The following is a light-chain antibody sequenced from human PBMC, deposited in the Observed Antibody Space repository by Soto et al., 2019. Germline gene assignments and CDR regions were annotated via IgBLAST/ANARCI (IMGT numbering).Light chain of an antibody. CDR2: AAS. CDR3: QQSYSSPPT. CDR1: QSISNH. J-gene: IGKJ5*01. Sequence: DIKMPQSPSSLSASVEDRVIITCRASQSISNHLNWYQQKPGKAPKLLIFAASSLQSGVPSRFSGSRSGPDFTLTISSLQPEDFATYYCQQSYSSPPTFGQGTRLEI. V-gene: IGKV1-39*01.